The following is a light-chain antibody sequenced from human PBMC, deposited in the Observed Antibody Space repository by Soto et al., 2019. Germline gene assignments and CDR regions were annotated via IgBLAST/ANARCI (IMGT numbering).Light chain of an antibody. CDR3: QKYNSAPWT. CDR1: QGIAKS. Sequence: DIQITQSPSSLSASVGDRVTITCRASQGIAKSLAWYQQKPGKAPKLLIYSASTLQSGVPSRFSGSGSGTDFTLTISSXQPEDVATYYCQKYNSAPWTFGQGTKVDIK. J-gene: IGKJ1*01. V-gene: IGKV1-27*01. CDR2: SAS.